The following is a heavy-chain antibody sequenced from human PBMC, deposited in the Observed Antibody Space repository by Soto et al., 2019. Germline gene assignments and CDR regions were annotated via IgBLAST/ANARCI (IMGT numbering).Heavy chain of an antibody. D-gene: IGHD3-22*01. CDR2: IWYDGSNK. CDR1: GFTFSSYG. Sequence: GGSLRLSCAASGFTFSSYGMHWVRQAPGKGLEWVAVIWYDGSNKYYADSVKGRFTISRDNSKNTLYLQMNSLRAEDTAVYYCAREGLYYYDSSGYSPWGVDYWGQGTLVTVSS. J-gene: IGHJ4*02. CDR3: AREGLYYYDSSGYSPWGVDY. V-gene: IGHV3-33*01.